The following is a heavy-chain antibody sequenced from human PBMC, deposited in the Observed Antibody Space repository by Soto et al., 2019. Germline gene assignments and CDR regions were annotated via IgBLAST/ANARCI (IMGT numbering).Heavy chain of an antibody. J-gene: IGHJ4*02. CDR3: ASLNDCSGGTCHWFHDY. Sequence: PSETLSLSCTVAGGSISTYYGSWIRQPPGKGLEWLGYIYYSGSTTYNPSLKGRVTISVDTSKNQFSLKLSSVTAADTAVYYCASLNDCSGGTCHWFHDYWGPGTLVTVSS. D-gene: IGHD2-15*01. CDR1: GGSISTYY. CDR2: IYYSGST. V-gene: IGHV4-59*08.